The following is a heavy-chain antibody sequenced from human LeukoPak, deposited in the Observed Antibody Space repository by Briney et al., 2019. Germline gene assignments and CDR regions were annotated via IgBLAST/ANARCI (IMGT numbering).Heavy chain of an antibody. CDR2: ISSNGGST. CDR1: GFTFSSYA. Sequence: GGSLRLSCAASGFTFSSYAMHWVRQAPGKGLEYVSAISSNGGSTYYANSVKGRFTISRDNSKNTLYLQMGSLRAEDMAVYYCARAMDQWLDPEYFQQLGQGTKVTVSS. D-gene: IGHD6-19*01. V-gene: IGHV3-64*01. CDR3: ARAMDQWLDPEYFQQ. J-gene: IGHJ1*01.